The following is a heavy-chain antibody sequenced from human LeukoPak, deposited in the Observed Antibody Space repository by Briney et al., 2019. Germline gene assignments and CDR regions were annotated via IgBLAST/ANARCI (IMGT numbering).Heavy chain of an antibody. V-gene: IGHV1-2*02. J-gene: IGHJ5*02. D-gene: IGHD6-13*01. CDR1: GYTFTSYD. CDR2: MNPNSGGT. CDR3: ARALRFIAAAGTLSWFDP. Sequence: ASVKVSCKASGYTFTSYDINWVRQATGQGLEWMGWMNPNSGGTNYAQKFQGRVTMTRDTSISTAYMELSRPRSDDTAVYYCARALRFIAAAGTLSWFDPWGQGTLVTVSS.